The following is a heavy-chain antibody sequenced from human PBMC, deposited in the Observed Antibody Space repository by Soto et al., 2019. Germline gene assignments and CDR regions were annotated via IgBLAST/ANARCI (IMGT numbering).Heavy chain of an antibody. CDR2: IYYSGGT. Sequence: PSETLSLTCSVSGGSISSYSWSWIRQPPGKGLEWIGYIYYSGGTIYNPSLKSRVTISVDTSKNRFALELSSVNAAHTAVFYCARVITVTTYPFDIWGQGTMVTVS. CDR3: ARVITVTTYPFDI. D-gene: IGHD4-17*01. V-gene: IGHV4-59*01. CDR1: GGSISSYS. J-gene: IGHJ3*02.